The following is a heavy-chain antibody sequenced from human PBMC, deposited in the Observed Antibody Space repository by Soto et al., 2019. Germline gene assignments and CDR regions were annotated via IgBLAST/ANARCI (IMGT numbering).Heavy chain of an antibody. J-gene: IGHJ6*03. V-gene: IGHV4-4*02. Sequence: PSETLSLTCAVSSGSISSSNWWSWVRQPPGKGLEWIGEIYHSGSTNYNPSLKSRVTISVDKSKNQFSLKLSSVTAADTAVYYCASAPPSENYYYYYMDVWGKGTTVTVSS. CDR2: IYHSGST. CDR1: SGSISSSNW. CDR3: ASAPPSENYYYYYMDV.